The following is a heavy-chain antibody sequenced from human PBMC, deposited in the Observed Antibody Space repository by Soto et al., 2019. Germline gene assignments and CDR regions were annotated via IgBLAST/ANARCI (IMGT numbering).Heavy chain of an antibody. V-gene: IGHV4-31*03. J-gene: IGHJ4*02. D-gene: IGHD2-2*01. Sequence: SETLSLTCTVSGGSISSGGYYWSWIRQHLGKGLEWIGYIYYSGSTYYNPSLKSRVTISVDTSKNQFSLKLSSVTAADTVVYYCASLYCSSTSCYLDYWGQGTLVTVSS. CDR3: ASLYCSSTSCYLDY. CDR1: GGSISSGGYY. CDR2: IYYSGST.